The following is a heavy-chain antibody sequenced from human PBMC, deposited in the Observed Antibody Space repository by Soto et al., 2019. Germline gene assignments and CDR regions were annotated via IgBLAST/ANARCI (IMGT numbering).Heavy chain of an antibody. CDR3: ARQKLWMATINNDAFDI. J-gene: IGHJ3*02. Sequence: PGESLKISCKASGYTFSTYWIGWVRQMPGRGLEWMGFIYPGDSDTSYSPSSQGQVTISADKSTSTVYLQWSSLKASDTAMYYCARQKLWMATINNDAFDIWGQGTMVTVS. D-gene: IGHD2-21*01. CDR2: IYPGDSDT. V-gene: IGHV5-51*01. CDR1: GYTFSTYW.